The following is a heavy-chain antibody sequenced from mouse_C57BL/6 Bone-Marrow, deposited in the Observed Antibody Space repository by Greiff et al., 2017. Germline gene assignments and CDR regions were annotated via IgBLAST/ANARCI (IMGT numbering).Heavy chain of an antibody. J-gene: IGHJ1*03. V-gene: IGHV1-76*01. D-gene: IGHD1-1*01. CDR2: IYPGSGNT. Sequence: VQLMESGPELVRPGASVKLSCKASGYTFTDYYINWVKQRPGQGLEWIARIYPGSGNTYYNEKFKGKATLTVEKSSSTAYMQLRSLTSEDSAVYFCARSRFIYYLYFDVWGTGTTVTVSS. CDR1: GYTFTDYY. CDR3: ARSRFIYYLYFDV.